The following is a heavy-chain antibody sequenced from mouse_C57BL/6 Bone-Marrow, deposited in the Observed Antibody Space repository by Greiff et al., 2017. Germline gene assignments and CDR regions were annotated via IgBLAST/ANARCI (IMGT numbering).Heavy chain of an antibody. CDR2: IWWDDDK. Sequence: ESGPGILQPSQTLSLTCSFSGFSLSTFGMGVGWIRQPSGKGLEWLAHIWWDDDKYYNPALKSRLTISKDTSKNQVFLKLANVDTADTDTYYCARIPIYYGNYVPFYYYAMDYWGQGTSVTVSS. V-gene: IGHV8-8*01. CDR3: ARIPIYYGNYVPFYYYAMDY. D-gene: IGHD2-1*01. CDR1: GFSLSTFGMG. J-gene: IGHJ4*01.